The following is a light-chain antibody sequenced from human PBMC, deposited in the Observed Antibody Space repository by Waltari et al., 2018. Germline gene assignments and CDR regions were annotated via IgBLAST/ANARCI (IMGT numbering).Light chain of an antibody. CDR2: RNN. V-gene: IGLV1-47*01. CDR1: RSNIGSNY. Sequence: QSVLTQPPSASGTPGQRVTISCSGSRSNIGSNYVYWYQQLPGTAPTLLIYRNNQRPSGVSDRFSGSKSGTSAYLAISGLRSEDEADYYCAAWDDSRSGRVFGGGTKVTVL. CDR3: AAWDDSRSGRV. J-gene: IGLJ3*02.